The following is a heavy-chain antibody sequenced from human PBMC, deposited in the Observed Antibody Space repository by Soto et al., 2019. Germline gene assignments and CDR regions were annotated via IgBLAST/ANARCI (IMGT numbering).Heavy chain of an antibody. CDR1: GGSISSSSYT. CDR2: IYYSGTT. V-gene: IGHV4-39*01. CDR3: AKLAGYCSSSSCYGHYAIDV. D-gene: IGHD2-2*01. J-gene: IGHJ6*02. Sequence: PSETLSLTCTVSGGSISSSSYTWGWTRQPPGKGLEWIGSIYYSGTTYYNPSLKSRVTISVDTSKNQFSLILRSVTAADTAVYYCAKLAGYCSSSSCYGHYAIDVWGQGTTVT.